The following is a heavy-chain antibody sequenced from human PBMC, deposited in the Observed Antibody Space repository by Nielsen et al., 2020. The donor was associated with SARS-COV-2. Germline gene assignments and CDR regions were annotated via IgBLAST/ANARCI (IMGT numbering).Heavy chain of an antibody. V-gene: IGHV3-30*18. J-gene: IGHJ6*02. CDR2: ISYDGSNK. Sequence: GESLKISCAASGFTFSSYGMHWVRQAPGKGLEWVAVISYDGSNKYYADSVKGRFTISRDNSKNTLYLQMNSLRAEDTAVYYCAKSIAVAGLAFWGQGTTVTVSS. CDR1: GFTFSSYG. CDR3: AKSIAVAGLAF. D-gene: IGHD6-19*01.